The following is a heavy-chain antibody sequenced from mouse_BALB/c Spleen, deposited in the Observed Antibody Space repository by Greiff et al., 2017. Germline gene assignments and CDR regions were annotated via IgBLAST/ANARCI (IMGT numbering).Heavy chain of an antibody. V-gene: IGHV1-82*01. D-gene: IGHD1-2*01. CDR1: GYAFSSSW. CDR2: IYPGDGDT. CDR3: ARRGDGYAWFAY. Sequence: VKLMESGPELVKPGASVKISCKASGYAFSSSWMNWVKQRPGQGLEWIGRIYPGDGDTNYNGKFKGKATLTADKSSSTAYMQLSSLTSVDSAVYFCARRGDGYAWFAYLGQGTLVTVSA. J-gene: IGHJ3*01.